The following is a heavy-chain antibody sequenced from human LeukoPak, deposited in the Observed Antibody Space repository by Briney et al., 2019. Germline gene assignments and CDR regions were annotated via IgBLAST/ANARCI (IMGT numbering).Heavy chain of an antibody. D-gene: IGHD4-23*01. CDR1: GGTFNSYA. Sequence: ASVKVSCKASGGTFNSYAISWVRQAPGQGLEWMGGIIPIFGTANYAQKFQGRVTITTDESTSTAYMELSSLRSEDTAVYYCARGGGGNSVGYWGQGTLVTVSS. CDR3: ARGGGGNSVGY. CDR2: IIPIFGTA. V-gene: IGHV1-69*05. J-gene: IGHJ4*02.